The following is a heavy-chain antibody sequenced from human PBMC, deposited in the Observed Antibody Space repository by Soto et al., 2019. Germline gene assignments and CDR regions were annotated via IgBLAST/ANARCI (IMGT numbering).Heavy chain of an antibody. J-gene: IGHJ4*02. CDR1: GFTFSSYA. CDR3: ARVDYGFWSVDY. D-gene: IGHD3-3*01. Sequence: GGSLRLSCVASGFTFSSYAMHWVRQAPGKGLEGVAIISYDGSSKYYSDSVKGRFTISRDDSKNTLSLQMNSLRADDTAVYYCARVDYGFWSVDYLGQGTLVTVSS. CDR2: ISYDGSSK. V-gene: IGHV3-30-3*01.